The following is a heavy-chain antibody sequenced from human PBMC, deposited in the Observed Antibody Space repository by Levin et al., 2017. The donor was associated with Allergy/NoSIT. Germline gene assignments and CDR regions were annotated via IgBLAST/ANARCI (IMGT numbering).Heavy chain of an antibody. CDR1: GFTFSSYS. V-gene: IGHV3-21*01. J-gene: IGHJ4*01. CDR2: ISSSSSYI. CDR3: AGDWRQYDYGTRSIDD. Sequence: PGGSLRLSCAASGFTFSSYSMNWVRQAPGKGLEWVSSISSSSSYIYYADSVKGRFTISRDNAKNSLYLQMNSLRAEDTAVYYCAGDWRQYDYGTRSIDDWGHGTLVTVSS. D-gene: IGHD3-10*01.